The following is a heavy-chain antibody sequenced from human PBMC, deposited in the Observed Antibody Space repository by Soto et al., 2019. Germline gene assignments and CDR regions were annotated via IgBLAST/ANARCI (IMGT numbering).Heavy chain of an antibody. Sequence: PSETLSLTCTVSGGSISSYYWSWIRQPPGKGLEWIGYIYYSGSTNYNPSLKSRVTISVDTSKNQFSLKLSSVTAADTAVYYCARARDSYGPKKLYYFDYWGQGTLVTVSS. CDR2: IYYSGST. CDR3: ARARDSYGPKKLYYFDY. CDR1: GGSISSYY. J-gene: IGHJ4*02. D-gene: IGHD5-18*01. V-gene: IGHV4-59*01.